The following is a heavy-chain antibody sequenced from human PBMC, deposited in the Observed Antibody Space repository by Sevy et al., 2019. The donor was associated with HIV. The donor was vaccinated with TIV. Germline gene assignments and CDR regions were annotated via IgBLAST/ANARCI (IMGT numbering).Heavy chain of an antibody. J-gene: IGHJ3*02. Sequence: GGSLRLSCVASGFTFSSYAMSWVRQAPGKGLEWVSAISGSGGSTYYADSVKGRFTISRDNSKNTLYLQMNSLRAEDTAVYYCAKDKFYSGGSCCDAFDIWGQGTMVTVSS. D-gene: IGHD2-15*01. CDR1: GFTFSSYA. V-gene: IGHV3-23*01. CDR3: AKDKFYSGGSCCDAFDI. CDR2: ISGSGGST.